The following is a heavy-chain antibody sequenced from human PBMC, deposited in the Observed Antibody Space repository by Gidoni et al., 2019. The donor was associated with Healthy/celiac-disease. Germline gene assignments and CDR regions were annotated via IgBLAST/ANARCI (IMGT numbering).Heavy chain of an antibody. J-gene: IGHJ3*02. CDR3: ARDGYGDYQAFDI. V-gene: IGHV1-69*06. CDR1: GGTFSSYA. Sequence: QVQRVQSGAEVKKPGSSVKVSCQASGGTFSSYAISWVRQAPGQGLEWMGGIIHIFGTSNYAQKFQGRVTITADKSTSTAYMELSSLRSEDTAVYYCARDGYGDYQAFDIWGQGTMVTVSS. D-gene: IGHD4-17*01. CDR2: IIHIFGTS.